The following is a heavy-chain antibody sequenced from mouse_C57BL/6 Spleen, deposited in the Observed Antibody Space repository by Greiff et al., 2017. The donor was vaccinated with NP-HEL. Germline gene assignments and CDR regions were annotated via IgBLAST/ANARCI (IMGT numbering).Heavy chain of an antibody. CDR1: GYTFTGYW. Sequence: QVQLKQSGAELMKPGASVKLSCKATGYTFTGYWIEWVKQRPGHGLEWIGEILPGSGSTNYNEKFKGKATFTADTSSNTAYMQLSSLTTEDSAIYYCARAFIYYYGSSYFWYFDVWGTGTTVTVSS. V-gene: IGHV1-9*01. CDR2: ILPGSGST. J-gene: IGHJ1*03. D-gene: IGHD1-1*01. CDR3: ARAFIYYYGSSYFWYFDV.